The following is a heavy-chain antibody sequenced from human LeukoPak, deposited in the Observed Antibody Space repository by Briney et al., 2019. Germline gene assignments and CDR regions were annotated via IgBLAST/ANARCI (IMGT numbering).Heavy chain of an antibody. CDR2: IKQDGSEK. CDR3: ASRAHFWSGPGG. D-gene: IGHD3-3*02. J-gene: IGHJ4*02. CDR1: GFTFHTYW. Sequence: GGSLRLSCAASGFTFHTYWMNWVRQAPGKGLEWVANIKQDGSEKYYVDSVKGRFTISRDNAKNSLFLQMNSLRVEDTAVYYCASRAHFWSGPGGWGQGTLVTVSS. V-gene: IGHV3-7*01.